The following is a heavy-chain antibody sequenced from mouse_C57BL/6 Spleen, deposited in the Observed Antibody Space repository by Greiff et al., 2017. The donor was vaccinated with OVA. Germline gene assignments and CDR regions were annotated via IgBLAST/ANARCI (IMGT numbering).Heavy chain of an antibody. J-gene: IGHJ3*01. D-gene: IGHD2-5*01. Sequence: EVMLVESGGGLVQPGGSMKLSCVASGFTFSNYWMNWVRQSPEKGLEWVAQIRLKSDNYATHYAESVKGRFTISRDDSKSSVYLQMNNLRAEDTGIYYCTLYSNYVGWFAYWGQGTLVTVSA. V-gene: IGHV6-3*01. CDR2: IRLKSDNYAT. CDR3: TLYSNYVGWFAY. CDR1: GFTFSNYW.